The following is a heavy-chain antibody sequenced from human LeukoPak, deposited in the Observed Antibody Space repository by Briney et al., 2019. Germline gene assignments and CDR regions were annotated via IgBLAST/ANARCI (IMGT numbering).Heavy chain of an antibody. CDR3: ARAIHYYDSSGYAYYFDY. CDR1: GGSISSYY. D-gene: IGHD3-22*01. CDR2: IYYSGST. J-gene: IGHJ4*02. Sequence: SETLSLTCTVSGGSISSYYWSWIRQPPGKGLEWIGSIYYSGSTNYNPSLKSRVTISVDTSKNQFSLKLSSVTAADTAVYYCARAIHYYDSSGYAYYFDYWGQGTLVTVSS. V-gene: IGHV4-59*01.